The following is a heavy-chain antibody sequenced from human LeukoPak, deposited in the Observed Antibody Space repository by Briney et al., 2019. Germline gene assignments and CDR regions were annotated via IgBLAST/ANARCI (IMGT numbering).Heavy chain of an antibody. CDR1: GYTFTGYY. Sequence: GASVKVSCKASGYTFTGYYMHWVRQAPGQGLEWMGRINPNSGGTNYAQKFQGRVTMTRDTSISTAYMELSRLRSDDTAVYYCARDHDSEQYYYDSSGYSNWGQRTLVTVSS. CDR3: ARDHDSEQYYYDSSGYSN. J-gene: IGHJ4*02. D-gene: IGHD3-22*01. V-gene: IGHV1-2*06. CDR2: INPNSGGT.